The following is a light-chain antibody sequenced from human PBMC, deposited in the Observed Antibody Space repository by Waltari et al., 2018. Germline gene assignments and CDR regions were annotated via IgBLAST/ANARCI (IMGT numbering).Light chain of an antibody. J-gene: IGLJ3*02. CDR1: ASDVGPKS. Sequence: QSVLTQPPSMSAAPGQRVTISCSGGASDVGPKSVSWYQQFPGAAPRLLIDEDNKRPSGIPDRFSASKSGTSATLDITGLQTGDEADYYCGTWDSSQRVVVFGGGTKLTVL. V-gene: IGLV1-51*02. CDR3: GTWDSSQRVVV. CDR2: EDN.